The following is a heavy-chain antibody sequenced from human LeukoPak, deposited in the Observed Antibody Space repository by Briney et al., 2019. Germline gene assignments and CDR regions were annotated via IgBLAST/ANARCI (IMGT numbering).Heavy chain of an antibody. V-gene: IGHV4-61*08. CDR3: ARVLRFLEFRFDP. D-gene: IGHD3-3*01. J-gene: IGHJ5*02. CDR1: GGSISSGDYY. Sequence: SETLSLTCTVSGGSISSGDYYWSWIRQPPGKGLEWIGYIYYSGSTNYNPSLKSRVTISVDTSKNQFSLKLSSVTAADTAVYYCARVLRFLEFRFDPWGQGTLVTVSS. CDR2: IYYSGST.